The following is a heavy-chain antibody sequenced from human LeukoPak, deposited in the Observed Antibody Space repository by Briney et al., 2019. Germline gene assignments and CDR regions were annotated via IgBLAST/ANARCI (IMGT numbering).Heavy chain of an antibody. CDR2: ISSSSSYI. CDR3: ASRITMVRGVIKVSYYYYGMDV. V-gene: IGHV3-21*01. D-gene: IGHD3-10*01. CDR1: GFTFSSYS. J-gene: IGHJ6*04. Sequence: PGGSLRLSCAASGFTFSSYSMNWVRQAPGKGLEWVSSISSSSSYIYYADPVKGRFTISRDNAKNSLYLQMNSLRAEDTAVYYCASRITMVRGVIKVSYYYYGMDVWGKGTTVTVSS.